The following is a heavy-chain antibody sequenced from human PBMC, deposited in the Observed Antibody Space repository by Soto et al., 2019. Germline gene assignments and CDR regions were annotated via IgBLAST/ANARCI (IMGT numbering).Heavy chain of an antibody. D-gene: IGHD3-22*01. V-gene: IGHV4-4*07. Sequence: PSETLSLTCTVSGGSISSYFWSWIRQPAGKGLEWIGRIYTSGSTNYNPSLKSRVTMSVDTSKNQFSLKLSSVTAADTAVYYCARGDSFDSSGYYGPMGYYYGMDVWGQGTTVTVSS. CDR2: IYTSGST. CDR1: GGSISSYF. CDR3: ARGDSFDSSGYYGPMGYYYGMDV. J-gene: IGHJ6*02.